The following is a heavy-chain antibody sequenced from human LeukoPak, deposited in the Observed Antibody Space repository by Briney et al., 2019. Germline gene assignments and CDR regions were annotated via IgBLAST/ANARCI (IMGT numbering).Heavy chain of an antibody. CDR1: GGSISSGDYY. CDR2: IYYSGST. V-gene: IGHV4-30-4*01. D-gene: IGHD3-16*01. Sequence: SQTLSLTCTVSGGSISSGDYYWSWIRQPPGKGLEWFGYIYYSGSTYYNPSLKSRVTISVDTSKNQFSLKLSSVTAAETGVYYSARVLPVMITFGGVTSADAFDIWGQGTMVTVSS. CDR3: ARVLPVMITFGGVTSADAFDI. J-gene: IGHJ3*02.